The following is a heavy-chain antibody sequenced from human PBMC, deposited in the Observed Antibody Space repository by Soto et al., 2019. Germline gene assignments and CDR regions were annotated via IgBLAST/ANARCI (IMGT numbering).Heavy chain of an antibody. D-gene: IGHD1-26*01. CDR2: IIPIFGTA. CDR3: ARGKVGANPYFDY. J-gene: IGHJ4*02. CDR1: GGTFSSYA. V-gene: IGHV1-69*13. Sequence: GASVKVSCKASGGTFSSYAISWVRQAPGQGLEWMGGIIPIFGTANYAQKFQGRVTITADESTSTAYMELSSLRSEDTAVYYCARGKVGANPYFDYWGQGTLVTVSS.